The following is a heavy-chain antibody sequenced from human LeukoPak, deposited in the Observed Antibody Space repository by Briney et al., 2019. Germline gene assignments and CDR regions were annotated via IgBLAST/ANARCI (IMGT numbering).Heavy chain of an antibody. D-gene: IGHD5-24*01. CDR2: IYTGGST. Sequence: GGSLRLSCAASGFTVSNYYMSWVRQAPGKGLEWVSLIYTGGSTSYADSVRGRFTISRDNSKNTLYLQMNSLRAEDTALYYCARGHGNWGQGTLVTVSS. J-gene: IGHJ4*02. CDR1: GFTVSNYY. CDR3: ARGHGN. V-gene: IGHV3-66*01.